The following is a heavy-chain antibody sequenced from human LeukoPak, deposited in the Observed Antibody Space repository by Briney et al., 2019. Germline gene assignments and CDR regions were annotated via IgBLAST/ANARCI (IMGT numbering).Heavy chain of an antibody. CDR2: VTSSSSYI. J-gene: IGHJ4*02. D-gene: IGHD3-22*01. CDR3: ARDRPSGYDSSGSNFDY. CDR1: GFTSSSYS. V-gene: IGHV3-21*01. Sequence: GGSLRLSCAASGFTSSSYSMNWVRQAPGKGLEWVSSVTSSSSYIYYADSVKGRFTISRDNAKNSLYLQMNSLRAEDTAVYYCARDRPSGYDSSGSNFDYWGQGTLVTVSS.